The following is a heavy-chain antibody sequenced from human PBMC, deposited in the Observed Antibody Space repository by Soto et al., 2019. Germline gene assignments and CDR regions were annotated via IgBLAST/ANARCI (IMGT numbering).Heavy chain of an antibody. CDR2: IVPNVGTV. Sequence: SVKVSCKSSGGTFSSFINYPINWGRQAPGQGLEWMGGIVPNVGTVNYAQKFRGKVTITADKSTGTAYMELSSLRSEDTALYYCARRDTSGFLRYFDNWGQGTQVTGSS. CDR1: GGTFSSFINYP. D-gene: IGHD3-3*01. CDR3: ARRDTSGFLRYFDN. V-gene: IGHV1-69*06. J-gene: IGHJ4*02.